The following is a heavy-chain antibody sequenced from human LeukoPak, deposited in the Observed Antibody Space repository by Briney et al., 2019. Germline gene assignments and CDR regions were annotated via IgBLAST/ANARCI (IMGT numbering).Heavy chain of an antibody. D-gene: IGHD2-2*01. V-gene: IGHV1-3*01. CDR2: INAGNGKT. CDR1: GDTFTSYA. J-gene: IGHJ4*02. Sequence: ASVKVSCKASGDTFTSYAMHRVRQAPGQRLEWMGWINAGNGKTKYSQKFQGRVTITRDTSASTAYMELSSLRSEGTAVYYCARDSGYQLLWYWGQGTLVTVSS. CDR3: ARDSGYQLLWY.